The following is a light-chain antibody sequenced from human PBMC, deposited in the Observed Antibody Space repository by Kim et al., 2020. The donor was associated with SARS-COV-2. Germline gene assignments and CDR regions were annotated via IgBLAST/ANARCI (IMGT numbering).Light chain of an antibody. CDR2: RNN. CDR3: AAWDDSFWV. Sequence: TPGQRFTISCSGSSSNIGSNYVYWYQQLPGTAPKLLIYRNNQRPSGVPDRFSGSKSGTSASLAISGLRSEDEADYYCAAWDDSFWVFGGGTQLTVL. CDR1: SSNIGSNY. V-gene: IGLV1-47*01. J-gene: IGLJ3*02.